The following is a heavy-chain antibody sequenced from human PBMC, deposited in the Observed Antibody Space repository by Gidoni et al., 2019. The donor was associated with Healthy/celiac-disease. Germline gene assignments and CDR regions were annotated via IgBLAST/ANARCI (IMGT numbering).Heavy chain of an antibody. Sequence: QLQLQESGPGLVKPSETLSLTCTVSGGSISSSSYYWGWIRQPPGKGLEWIGSIYYSGSTYYNPSLKSRVTISVDTSKNQFSLKLSSVTAADTAVYYCAGGGEKAARPESLDPWGQGTLVTVSS. CDR3: AGGGEKAARPESLDP. CDR2: IYYSGST. CDR1: GGSISSSSYY. J-gene: IGHJ5*02. V-gene: IGHV4-39*01. D-gene: IGHD6-6*01.